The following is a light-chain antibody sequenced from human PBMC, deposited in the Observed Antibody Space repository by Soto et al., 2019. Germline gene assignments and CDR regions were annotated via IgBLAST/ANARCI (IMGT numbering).Light chain of an antibody. J-gene: IGKJ1*01. CDR3: QQSYSTPPA. Sequence: DIKMTQSPSSLSASVGDRVTITCQASQDISNYLNWYQQKPGKAPKLLMYDASNLETGVPSRFSGSGAGTDFTLTISSLQPEDFATYYCQQSYSTPPAFGQGTKVDIK. CDR1: QDISNY. V-gene: IGKV1-39*01. CDR2: DAS.